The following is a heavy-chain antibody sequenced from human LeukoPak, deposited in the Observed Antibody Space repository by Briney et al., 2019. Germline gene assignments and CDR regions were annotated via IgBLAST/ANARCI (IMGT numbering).Heavy chain of an antibody. CDR1: GYTFTDYY. V-gene: IGHV1-2*02. J-gene: IGHJ6*04. D-gene: IGHD3-16*01. CDR3: ARDVDRRGAGDV. CDR2: INPNSGGT. Sequence: ASVTVSFKGSGYTFTDYYMHWVRQAPGQGRGGMGWINPNSGGTNYAQKFQGRGTMTRDTSISTAYMELSRLRSDDTAVYYCARDVDRRGAGDVWGKGTTVTVSS.